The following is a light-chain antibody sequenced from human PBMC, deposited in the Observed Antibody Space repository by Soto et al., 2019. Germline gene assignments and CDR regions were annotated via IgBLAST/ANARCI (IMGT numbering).Light chain of an antibody. CDR2: LGS. CDR1: QSLLHSNGYNY. J-gene: IGKJ5*01. Sequence: DIVMTQSPLSLPVTPGEPASISCRSSQSLLHSNGYNYLDWYLQKPWQSPQLLIYLGSNRASGVPARFGGSGLGTDFTLKFSRVEAEDVGVYYCMQALQTPRLFGQGTRLEIK. V-gene: IGKV2-28*01. CDR3: MQALQTPRL.